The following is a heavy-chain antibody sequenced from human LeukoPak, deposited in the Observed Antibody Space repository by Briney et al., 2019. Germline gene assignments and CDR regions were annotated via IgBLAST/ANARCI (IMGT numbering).Heavy chain of an antibody. D-gene: IGHD2-21*02. V-gene: IGHV1-2*02. CDR3: ARDRGPNDSAY. CDR2: INPNSGGT. J-gene: IGHJ4*02. CDR1: GYTFTGYY. Sequence: ASVKVSCKASGYTFTGYYMHWVRQAPGQGLEWMGWINPNSGGTNYAQKFQGRVTMTRDMSISTASMELTRLRSDDTAVYYCARDRGPNDSAYWGQGTPVTVSS.